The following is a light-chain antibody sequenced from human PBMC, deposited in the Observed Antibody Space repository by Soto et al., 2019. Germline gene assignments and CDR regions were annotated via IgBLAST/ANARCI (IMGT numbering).Light chain of an antibody. V-gene: IGKV3-15*01. J-gene: IGKJ1*01. Sequence: EIVMTQSPATLSVSPGERATLSCRASQSISSNLAWYQQKPGQAPRLLIYRASTRATGIPARFSGSGSGTEFGLTISSLQSEDFAVYYCYQYNNWPRTFGQGTKVEIK. CDR3: YQYNNWPRT. CDR2: RAS. CDR1: QSISSN.